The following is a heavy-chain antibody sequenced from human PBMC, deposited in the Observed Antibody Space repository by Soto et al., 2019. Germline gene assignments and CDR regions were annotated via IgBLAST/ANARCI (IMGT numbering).Heavy chain of an antibody. CDR2: ISYDGSNK. Sequence: PGGSLRLSCAASGFTFSSYGMHWVRQAPGKGLEWVAVISYDGSNKYYADSVKGRFTISRDNSKNTLYLQMNSLRAEDTAVYYCAKDLGIAARPPHYYYGMDVWGQGTTVTVS. D-gene: IGHD6-6*01. CDR3: AKDLGIAARPPHYYYGMDV. V-gene: IGHV3-30*18. CDR1: GFTFSSYG. J-gene: IGHJ6*02.